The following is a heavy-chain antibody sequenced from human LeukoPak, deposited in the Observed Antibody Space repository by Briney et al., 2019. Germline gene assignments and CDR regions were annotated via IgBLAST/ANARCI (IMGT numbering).Heavy chain of an antibody. CDR2: IYCSDDST. V-gene: IGHV1-46*01. D-gene: IGHD1-26*01. CDR1: GYTFITYY. Sequence: GASVTVSCKASGYTFITYYIHWVRQAPRQGLEWMGSIYCSDDSTIYAQKFRGRVTITSDTSTSTVYMDLSSLRSEDTAIYYCARDWELTYWGQGTLVTVSS. J-gene: IGHJ4*02. CDR3: ARDWELTY.